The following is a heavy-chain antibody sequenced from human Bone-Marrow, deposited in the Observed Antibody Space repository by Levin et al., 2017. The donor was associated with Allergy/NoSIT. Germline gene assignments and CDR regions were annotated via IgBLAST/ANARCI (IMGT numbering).Heavy chain of an antibody. Sequence: NSSETLSLTCVVSGGSINRSRFYWDWIRQPPGKGLEWIGGIYYSGSTYYNPSLKSRLTISLDTSKNHFSLTLTSVTAADTAVYYCASRPWSLGWFDPWGQGTLVTVSS. V-gene: IGHV4-39*02. D-gene: IGHD6-6*01. J-gene: IGHJ5*02. CDR3: ASRPWSLGWFDP. CDR1: GGSINRSRFY. CDR2: IYYSGST.